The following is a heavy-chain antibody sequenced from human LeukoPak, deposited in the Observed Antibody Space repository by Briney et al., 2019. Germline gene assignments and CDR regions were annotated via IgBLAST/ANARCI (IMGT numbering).Heavy chain of an antibody. CDR1: GSTFSSYA. CDR3: AAELKVGDVYFDP. J-gene: IGHJ5*02. D-gene: IGHD3-3*01. V-gene: IGHV3-23*01. Sequence: GGSLRLSCAASGSTFSSYAMSWVRQAPGKGLEWVSAISDSGDGTYYADSVKARFTISRDNSKNTVYLEMSSLRAEDTATYYCAAELKVGDVYFDPWGQGTLVTVSS. CDR2: ISDSGDGT.